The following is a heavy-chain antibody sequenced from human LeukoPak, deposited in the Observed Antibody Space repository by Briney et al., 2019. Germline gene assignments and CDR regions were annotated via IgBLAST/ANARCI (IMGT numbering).Heavy chain of an antibody. J-gene: IGHJ4*02. Sequence: GGSLRLSCAASGFTFSSYAMSWVRQAPGKGLEWVSAISGSGGSTYYADSVKGRFTISRDNSKNTLYLQMNSLRAEDTAVYYCAKDHDYDSSGYYHFDYWGQGTLVTVSS. D-gene: IGHD3-22*01. CDR3: AKDHDYDSSGYYHFDY. V-gene: IGHV3-23*01. CDR1: GFTFSSYA. CDR2: ISGSGGST.